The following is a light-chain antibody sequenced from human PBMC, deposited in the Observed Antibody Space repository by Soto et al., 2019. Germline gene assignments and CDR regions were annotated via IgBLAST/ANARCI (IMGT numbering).Light chain of an antibody. CDR1: NIGSKG. J-gene: IGLJ1*01. Sequence: SYELTQPPSVSVAPEKTARITCGGNNIGSKGVHWYRQKPGQAPVLVIYYDSDRPSGIPERFSGSNSGNTATLTISRVEAGDEADYYCQVWDITTDHYVFGTGTKVTVL. CDR3: QVWDITTDHYV. V-gene: IGLV3-21*04. CDR2: YDS.